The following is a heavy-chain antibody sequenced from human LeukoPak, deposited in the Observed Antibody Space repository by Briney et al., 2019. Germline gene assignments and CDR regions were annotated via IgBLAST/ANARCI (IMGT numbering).Heavy chain of an antibody. Sequence: GGSLRLSCAASGFTFSSYAMHWVRQAPGKGLEWVSYISSSGSTIYYADSVKGRLTISRDNAKNSLYLQMNSLRAEDTAVYYCAELGITMIGCVWGKGTTVTISS. V-gene: IGHV3-48*03. CDR3: AELGITMIGCV. CDR1: GFTFSSYA. D-gene: IGHD3-10*02. CDR2: ISSSGSTI. J-gene: IGHJ6*04.